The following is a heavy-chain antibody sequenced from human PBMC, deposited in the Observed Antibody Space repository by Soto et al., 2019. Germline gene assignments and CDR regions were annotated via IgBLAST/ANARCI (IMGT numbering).Heavy chain of an antibody. J-gene: IGHJ4*02. CDR3: ARGLPYYYGSGSYGDY. CDR1: GGSFSGYY. D-gene: IGHD3-10*01. V-gene: IGHV4-34*01. Sequence: QVQLQQWGAGLLKPSETLSLTCAVYGGSFSGYYWSWIRQPPGKGLEWIGEINHSGSTNHNPSLKSRVTISVDTSKNQFSLKLSSVTAADTAVYYCARGLPYYYGSGSYGDYWGQGTLVTVSS. CDR2: INHSGST.